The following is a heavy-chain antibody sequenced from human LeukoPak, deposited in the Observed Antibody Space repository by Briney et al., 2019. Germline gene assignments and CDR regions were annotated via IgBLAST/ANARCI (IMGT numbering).Heavy chain of an antibody. V-gene: IGHV1-18*01. Sequence: GASVKVSCKASGYTFTSYGISWVRQAPGQGLEWMGWISAYNGNTNYAQKLQGRVTMTTDTSTSTAYMELRSLRSDDTAVYYCARDEANGSVNYYYYYGMDVWGQGTTVTVSS. CDR3: ARDEANGSVNYYYYYGMDV. D-gene: IGHD3-10*01. CDR2: ISAYNGNT. CDR1: GYTFTSYG. J-gene: IGHJ6*02.